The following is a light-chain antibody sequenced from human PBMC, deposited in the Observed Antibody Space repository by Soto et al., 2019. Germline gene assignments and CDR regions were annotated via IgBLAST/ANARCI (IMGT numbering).Light chain of an antibody. CDR2: LYSDGSH. CDR1: SGHNSFA. CDR3: QTWATGIRV. J-gene: IGLJ3*02. V-gene: IGLV4-69*01. Sequence: QPVLTQSPSASASLGASVKLTCTLSSGHNSFAIAWHQQQPEKGPRYLMKLYSDGSHTKGDGIPDRFSGSSSGAERYLTISSLQSEDEADYYCQTWATGIRVFGGGTKVTVL.